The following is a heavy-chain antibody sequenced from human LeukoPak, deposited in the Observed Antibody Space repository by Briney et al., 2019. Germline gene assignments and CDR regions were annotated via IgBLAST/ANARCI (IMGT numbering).Heavy chain of an antibody. J-gene: IGHJ4*02. D-gene: IGHD2-2*01. CDR3: ASEKYCSSTSCYDY. V-gene: IGHV3-7*01. CDR2: IKQDGSEK. Sequence: GGSLRLSCSASGFTFSSYEMNWVRQAPGKGLEWVANIKQDGSEKYYVDSVKGRFTISRDNAKNSLYLQMNSLRAEDTAVYYCASEKYCSSTSCYDYWGQGTLVTVSS. CDR1: GFTFSSYE.